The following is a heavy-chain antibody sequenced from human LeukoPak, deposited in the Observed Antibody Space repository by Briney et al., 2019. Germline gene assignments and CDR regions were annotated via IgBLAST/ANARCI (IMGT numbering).Heavy chain of an antibody. CDR2: IFYSGST. V-gene: IGHV4-39*07. Sequence: SETLSLTCSVSGGSISSSSYYWGWIRQPPGKGLEWIGYIFYSGSTYYNPSLKSRISISVDTSKNQFSLKLSSVTAADTAVYYCARESRRDGYNPAYYYYYYMDVWGKGTTVTVSS. CDR1: GGSISSSSYY. D-gene: IGHD5-24*01. CDR3: ARESRRDGYNPAYYYYYYMDV. J-gene: IGHJ6*03.